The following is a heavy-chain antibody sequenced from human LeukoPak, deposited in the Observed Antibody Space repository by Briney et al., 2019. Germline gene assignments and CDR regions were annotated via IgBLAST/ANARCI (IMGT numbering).Heavy chain of an antibody. J-gene: IGHJ6*04. V-gene: IGHV4-39*07. CDR3: AGETYYYGSGSRYNGV. D-gene: IGHD3-10*01. CDR2: IYYSGST. Sequence: SETLSLTCTVSGGSISSSSYYWGWIRQPPGKGLEWIGSIYYSGSTYYNPSLKSRVTISVDTSKNQFSLKLRSVTAADTAVYYCAGETYYYGSGSRYNGVWGKGTTVTVSS. CDR1: GGSISSSSYY.